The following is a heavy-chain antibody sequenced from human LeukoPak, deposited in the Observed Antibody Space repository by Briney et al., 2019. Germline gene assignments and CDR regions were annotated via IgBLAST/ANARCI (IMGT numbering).Heavy chain of an antibody. Sequence: AASVKVSCKASGYTFTGYYMHWVRQAPGQGLEWMGWINPNSGGTNYAEKFQGGVTMTRDTSVSTAYMELSRLRSDDTAVYYCARASHYYGSGSYSRYYFDYWGQGTLVTVSS. D-gene: IGHD3-10*01. CDR2: INPNSGGT. CDR3: ARASHYYGSGSYSRYYFDY. J-gene: IGHJ4*02. V-gene: IGHV1-2*02. CDR1: GYTFTGYY.